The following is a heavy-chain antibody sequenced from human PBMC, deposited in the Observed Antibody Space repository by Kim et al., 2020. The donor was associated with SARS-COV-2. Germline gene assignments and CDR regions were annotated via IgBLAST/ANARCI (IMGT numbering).Heavy chain of an antibody. CDR2: IYYSGST. D-gene: IGHD2-2*01. V-gene: IGHV4-31*03. CDR3: SRGRSFLSRLDNWFYP. Sequence: SETLSLTCIISGGSISSATYYWSWIRQHPGKGLEWMGYIYYSGSTYYNPSLKSRVSISVDTSKNQFSLTLTSVTAADTAGDDCSRGRSFLSRLDNWFYP. CDR1: GGSISSATYY. J-gene: IGHJ5*02.